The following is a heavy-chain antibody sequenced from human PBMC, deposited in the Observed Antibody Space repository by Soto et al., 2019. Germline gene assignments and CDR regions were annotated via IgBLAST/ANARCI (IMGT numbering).Heavy chain of an antibody. V-gene: IGHV3-7*05. CDR1: GFSFSTYW. CDR3: ERGRNWFDP. J-gene: IGHJ5*02. Sequence: EVQLVESGGGLVQPVGSLRLSCAASGFSFSTYWMSWVRQAPGKGLEWVANIAQGGGEKYYVDSVRGRFTISRDNAKNSLYLQVNSLRAEDTAIYYCERGRNWFDPWGQGTLVSVSS. CDR2: IAQGGGEK.